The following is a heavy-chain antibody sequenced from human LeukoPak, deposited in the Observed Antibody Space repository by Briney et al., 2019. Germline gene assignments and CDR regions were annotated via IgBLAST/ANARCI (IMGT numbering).Heavy chain of an antibody. V-gene: IGHV4-59*01. CDR3: AKYNWNYAGAFDI. D-gene: IGHD1-7*01. Sequence: SETLSLTCTVSGGSISSYYWSWIRQPPGKGLEWIGYIYYGGSTNYNPSLKSRVTISVDTSKNQFSLKLSSVTAADTAVYYCAKYNWNYAGAFDIWGQGTMVTVSS. CDR1: GGSISSYY. CDR2: IYYGGST. J-gene: IGHJ3*02.